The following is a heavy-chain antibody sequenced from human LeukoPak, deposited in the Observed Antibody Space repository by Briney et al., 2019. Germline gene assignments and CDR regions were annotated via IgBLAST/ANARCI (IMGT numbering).Heavy chain of an antibody. CDR1: GYTFTSWY. CDR2: INPNGGST. J-gene: IGHJ4*02. CDR3: ARGPGWRSLYYFDY. D-gene: IGHD1-14*01. V-gene: IGHV1-46*01. Sequence: ASVKVSCKASGYTFTSWYIDWVRQAPGQGLEWMGIINPNGGSTTYPQRFQGRVTMTRDTSTDTVYMELSSLGSEDTAVYYCARGPGWRSLYYFDYWGQGTLVTVSS.